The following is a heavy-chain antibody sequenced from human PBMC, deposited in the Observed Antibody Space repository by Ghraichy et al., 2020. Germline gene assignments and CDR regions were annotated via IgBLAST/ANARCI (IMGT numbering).Heavy chain of an antibody. V-gene: IGHV4-59*01. J-gene: IGHJ4*02. CDR1: GGSISTYY. CDR2: IYYSGST. Sequence: SQTLSLTCTVSGGSISTYYWSWIRQPPGKGLEWIGYIYYSGSTKYNPSLKSRVTISLDTSKNQFSLKLSSVTAADTALYYCARARGYSAWVVFDYWGQGPLVTVSS. D-gene: IGHD5-12*01. CDR3: ARARGYSAWVVFDY.